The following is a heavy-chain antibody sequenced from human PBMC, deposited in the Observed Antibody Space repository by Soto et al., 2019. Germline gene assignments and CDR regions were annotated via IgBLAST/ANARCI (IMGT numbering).Heavy chain of an antibody. J-gene: IGHJ5*02. D-gene: IGHD5-12*01. Sequence: SETLSLTCTVSGGSISSYYWSWIRQPPGKGLEWIGYIYYSGSTNYNPSLKSRVTISVDTSKNQFSLKLSSVTAADTAVYYCARKKRGGLKIDPWGQGTLVTVSS. CDR3: ARKKRGGLKIDP. CDR2: IYYSGST. CDR1: GGSISSYY. V-gene: IGHV4-59*08.